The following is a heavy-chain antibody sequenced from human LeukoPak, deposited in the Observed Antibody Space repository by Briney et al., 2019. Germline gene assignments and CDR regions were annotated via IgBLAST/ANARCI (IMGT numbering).Heavy chain of an antibody. CDR3: ARGTFWSGND. Sequence: PSETLSLTCTVSGVSISSGGYYWSWIRQHPGKGLEWIGYIYYSGSTYYNPSLKSRVTISVDTSKNQFSLKLSSVTAADTAVYYCARGTFWSGNDWGQGTLVTVSS. J-gene: IGHJ4*02. CDR1: GVSISSGGYY. CDR2: IYYSGST. D-gene: IGHD3-3*01. V-gene: IGHV4-31*03.